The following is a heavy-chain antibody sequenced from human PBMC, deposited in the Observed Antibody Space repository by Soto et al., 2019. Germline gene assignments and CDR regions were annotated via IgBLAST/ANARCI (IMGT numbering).Heavy chain of an antibody. V-gene: IGHV3-23*04. J-gene: IGHJ4*02. D-gene: IGHD1-26*01. CDR3: AKEGGSYSVDY. CDR2: ISGSGGST. Sequence: EVQLVESGGGLVQPGRSLRLSCAASGFTFDDYAMHWVRQAPGKGLEWVSGISGSGGSTYYADSVKGRFTISRDNSKNTLYLQMNSLRAEDTAVYYCAKEGGSYSVDYWGQGTLVTVSS. CDR1: GFTFDDYA.